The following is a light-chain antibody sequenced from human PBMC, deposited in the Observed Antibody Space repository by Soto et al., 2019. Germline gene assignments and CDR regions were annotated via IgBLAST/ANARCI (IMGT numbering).Light chain of an antibody. V-gene: IGLV1-44*01. CDR1: SSNIGSNT. Sequence: QSVLTQPPSASGTPGQRVTISCSGSSSNIGSNTVNWYQQLPGTAPKLLIYSNNQRPSGVPGRFSGSKSGTSASLAISGLQSEDEADYDCAAWDDSLSGVVFGGGTKLTVL. J-gene: IGLJ2*01. CDR2: SNN. CDR3: AAWDDSLSGVV.